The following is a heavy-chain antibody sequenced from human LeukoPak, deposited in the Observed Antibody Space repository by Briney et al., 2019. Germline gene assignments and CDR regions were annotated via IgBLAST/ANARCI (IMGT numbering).Heavy chain of an antibody. CDR3: ARDIATVQHQD. CDR2: ISCYSGNT. Sequence: ASVKVSCKTSGYTFTNYGISWVRQAPGQGHEWMGWISCYSGNTNYVQKFRGRVAMTTDTFTSKVYMELRSLRSDDTAVYYCARDIATVQHQDWGQGTLVTVSS. CDR1: GYTFTNYG. D-gene: IGHD1-1*01. J-gene: IGHJ4*02. V-gene: IGHV1-18*01.